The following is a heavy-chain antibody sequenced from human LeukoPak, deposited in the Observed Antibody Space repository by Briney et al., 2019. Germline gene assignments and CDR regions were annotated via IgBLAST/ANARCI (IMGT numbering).Heavy chain of an antibody. J-gene: IGHJ4*02. D-gene: IGHD1-26*01. V-gene: IGHV4-38-2*02. CDR3: ARARGNEWVFFDY. CDR1: GYSIISVHY. CDR2: LFHTGST. Sequence: SETLSLTCTVSGYSIISVHYWGWIRQPPGKGLEWIGSLFHTGSTYYNPPLKSRVTISVDTSKNQFSLKLSSVTAADTAVYYCARARGNEWVFFDYWGQGTLVTVSS.